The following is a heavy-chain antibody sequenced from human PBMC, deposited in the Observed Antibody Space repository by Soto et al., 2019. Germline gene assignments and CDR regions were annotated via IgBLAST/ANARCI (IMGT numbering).Heavy chain of an antibody. D-gene: IGHD2-15*01. V-gene: IGHV1-18*01. CDR1: GYTFTSYG. J-gene: IGHJ6*02. CDR2: ISAYNGNT. CDR3: ARGGYCSGGSCSTYYYYGMDV. Sequence: ASVKVSCKASGYTFTSYGISWVRQAPGQGLEWMGWISAYNGNTNYAQKLQGRVTMTTDTSTSTAYMELRSLRSDDTAVYYCARGGYCSGGSCSTYYYYGMDVWGQGTTVTVSS.